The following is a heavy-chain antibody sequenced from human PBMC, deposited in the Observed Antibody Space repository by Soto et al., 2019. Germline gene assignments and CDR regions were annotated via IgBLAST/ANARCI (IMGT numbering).Heavy chain of an antibody. CDR2: ISYSGST. D-gene: IGHD2-2*01. CDR1: GGSISSGGYY. CDR3: ARDCSSTSCYSYYYGMDV. V-gene: IGHV4-31*03. Sequence: SETLSLTCSVSGGSISSGGYYWSWIRQHPGRGLEWIGYISYSGSTYYNPSLKSRVTISVDTSKNQFSLKLSSVTAADTALYYCARDCSSTSCYSYYYGMDVWGQGTTVTVSS. J-gene: IGHJ6*02.